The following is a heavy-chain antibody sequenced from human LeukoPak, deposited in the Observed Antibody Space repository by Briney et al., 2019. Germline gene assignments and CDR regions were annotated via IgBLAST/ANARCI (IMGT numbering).Heavy chain of an antibody. J-gene: IGHJ3*02. Sequence: ASVKVSCKASAYTFTAYYIHWVRQAPGQGLEWMGWINPNNGGTKYTQNFQGRVTMTRDTSINTAYLEMSRLTSDDTAVYYCARDLDYNDNSDYDSFEIWGQGTLVTVSS. CDR3: ARDLDYNDNSDYDSFEI. V-gene: IGHV1-2*02. CDR2: INPNNGGT. D-gene: IGHD3-22*01. CDR1: AYTFTAYY.